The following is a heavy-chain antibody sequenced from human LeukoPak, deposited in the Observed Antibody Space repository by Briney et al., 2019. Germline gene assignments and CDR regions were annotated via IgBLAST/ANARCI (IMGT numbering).Heavy chain of an antibody. J-gene: IGHJ4*02. D-gene: IGHD2-2*01. Sequence: AGGSLRLSCAASGFTFSSYAMHWVRQAPGKGLAWVSGISGSGGSTYHADSVKGRFTISRDNSRNTLHLQMNSLRAEDTAVYYCAKRSGPAGDTSVFDYWGQGTLVTVSS. CDR3: AKRSGPAGDTSVFDY. CDR2: ISGSGGST. V-gene: IGHV3-23*01. CDR1: GFTFSSYA.